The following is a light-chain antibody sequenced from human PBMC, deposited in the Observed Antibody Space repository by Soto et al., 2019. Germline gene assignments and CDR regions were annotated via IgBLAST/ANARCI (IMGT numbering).Light chain of an antibody. Sequence: ENVLTQSPGTLSLSPGERATLSCRASQSVSSTYLAWYQQGPGQPPRLLIYAAASRATGIPERFSGSGSGTDFTLTISRLEPEDFAVYYCHQYGSLPQTFGQGTKVEIK. CDR3: HQYGSLPQT. CDR1: QSVSSTY. CDR2: AAA. V-gene: IGKV3-20*01. J-gene: IGKJ1*01.